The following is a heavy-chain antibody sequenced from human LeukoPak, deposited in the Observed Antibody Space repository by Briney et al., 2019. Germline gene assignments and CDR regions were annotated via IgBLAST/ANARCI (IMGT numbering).Heavy chain of an antibody. J-gene: IGHJ5*02. CDR1: GGTSSSYA. CDR3: AREHSSGWYWFDP. D-gene: IGHD6-19*01. CDR2: IIPIFGIA. V-gene: IGHV1-69*04. Sequence: GSSVKVSCKASGGTSSSYAISWVRQAPGQGLEWMGRIIPIFGIANYAQKFQGRVTITADKSTSTAYMELSSLRSEDTAVYYCAREHSSGWYWFDPWGQGTLVTVSS.